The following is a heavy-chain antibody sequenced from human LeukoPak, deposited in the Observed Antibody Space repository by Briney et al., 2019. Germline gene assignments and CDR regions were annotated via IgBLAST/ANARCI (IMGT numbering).Heavy chain of an antibody. D-gene: IGHD3/OR15-3a*01. J-gene: IGHJ2*01. Sequence: SETLSLTCTVSGGSISSHYCSWIRQPPGKGLEWIGYIYYSGSTNYNPSLKSRVTMSVDTSKNQFSLKLSSVTAADTAVYYCARDGPTGYFDLWGRGTLVTVSS. CDR2: IYYSGST. CDR1: GGSISSHY. V-gene: IGHV4-59*11. CDR3: ARDGPTGYFDL.